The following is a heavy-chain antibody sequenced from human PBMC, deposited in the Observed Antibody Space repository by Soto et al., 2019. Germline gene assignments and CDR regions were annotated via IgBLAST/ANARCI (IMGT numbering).Heavy chain of an antibody. D-gene: IGHD3-22*01. CDR2: IMPIFASA. V-gene: IGHV1-69*13. J-gene: IGHJ4*02. CDR1: GGTFSRNT. CDR3: ARQFDSDTSGYYYAY. Sequence: SVKVSCKASGGTFSRNTISWVRQAPGQGLEWMGGIMPIFASANYAQKFQGRVTITADEYTRTVYMVLSRLRSEDTAVYYCARQFDSDTSGYYYAYWGQGTLVTVSS.